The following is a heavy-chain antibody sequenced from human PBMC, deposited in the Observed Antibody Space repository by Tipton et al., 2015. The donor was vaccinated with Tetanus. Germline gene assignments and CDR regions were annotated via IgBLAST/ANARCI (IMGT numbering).Heavy chain of an antibody. V-gene: IGHV4-61*01. CDR3: ARLREIVSRSGWAFDY. D-gene: IGHD5/OR15-5a*01. Sequence: TLSLTCTVSGGSVSRSSHYWTWIRQPPGKELEWVGYVYHSGSTNYHPSLKSRLTISVDTSKNQFSLNLRSVITADTAVYYCARLREIVSRSGWAFDYWGQGTGVTVSA. CDR2: VYHSGST. CDR1: GGSVSRSSHY. J-gene: IGHJ4*02.